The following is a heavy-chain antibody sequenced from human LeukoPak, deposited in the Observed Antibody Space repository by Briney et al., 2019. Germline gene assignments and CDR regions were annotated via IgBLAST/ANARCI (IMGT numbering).Heavy chain of an antibody. CDR1: GGSISSYY. Sequence: SETLSLTCTVSGGSISSYYWTWIRQPPGKGLEWIGYIYYTGTTSYNPSLKSRVTISVDTSKKQFSLKLTSVTAADTAVYYCARYGGSDWVIDNWGQGTLVTVSS. CDR2: IYYTGTT. V-gene: IGHV4-59*08. CDR3: ARYGGSDWVIDN. D-gene: IGHD6-19*01. J-gene: IGHJ4*02.